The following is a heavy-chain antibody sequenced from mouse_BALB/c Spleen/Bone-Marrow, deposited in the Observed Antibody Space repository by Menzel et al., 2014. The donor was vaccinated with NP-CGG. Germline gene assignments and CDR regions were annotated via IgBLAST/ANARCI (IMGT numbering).Heavy chain of an antibody. J-gene: IGHJ3*01. V-gene: IGHV1-54*03. Sequence: QVHVKQSGAELVRPGTSVKVSCKASGYAFTNYLIEWVQQRPGQGLEWIGVINPGSGGTNYNEKFKGKATLTADKSSSTAYMQLSSRTSDDSAVYFCARSRTGFAYWGQGTLVTVSA. CDR1: GYAFTNYL. CDR3: ARSRTGFAY. CDR2: INPGSGGT.